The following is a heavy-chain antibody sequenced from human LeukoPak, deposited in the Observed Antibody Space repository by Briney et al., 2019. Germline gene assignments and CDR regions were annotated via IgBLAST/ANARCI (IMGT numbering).Heavy chain of an antibody. D-gene: IGHD6-19*01. CDR3: ARDLKRSSGWLYYFDY. CDR1: GGSFSGYY. V-gene: IGHV4-59*01. CDR2: IYYSGST. Sequence: SETLSLTCAVYGGSFSGYYWSWIRQPPGKGLEWIGYIYYSGSTNYNPSLKSRVTISVDTSKNQFSLKLSSVTAADTAVYYCARDLKRSSGWLYYFDYWGQGTLVTVSS. J-gene: IGHJ4*02.